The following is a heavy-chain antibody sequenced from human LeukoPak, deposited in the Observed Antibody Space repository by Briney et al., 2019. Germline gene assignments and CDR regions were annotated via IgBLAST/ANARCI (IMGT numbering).Heavy chain of an antibody. CDR3: ARHITQLAYFGY. J-gene: IGHJ4*02. V-gene: IGHV4-4*09. D-gene: IGHD3-10*01. CDR2: IYTSGST. Sequence: SETLSLTCTVSGGSISSYYWSWIRQPPGKGLEWIGYIYTSGSTNYNPPLKSRVTISVDTSKNQFSLKLSSVTAADTAVYYCARHITQLAYFGYWGLGTLITVSS. CDR1: GGSISSYY.